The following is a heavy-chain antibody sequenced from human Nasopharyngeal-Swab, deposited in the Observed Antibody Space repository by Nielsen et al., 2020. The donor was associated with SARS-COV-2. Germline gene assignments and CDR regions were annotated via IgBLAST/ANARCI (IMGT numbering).Heavy chain of an antibody. V-gene: IGHV3-23*01. CDR2: ISGSGGNT. CDR1: GFTFSSYA. J-gene: IGHJ4*02. D-gene: IGHD4-11*01. Sequence: GESLKISCAASGFTFSSYAMNWVRQAPGKGLEWVSAISGSGGNTYYADSVKGRFAISRDNSKNTLYLQMNSLRAEDTAVYYCAREQLTTLDYWGQGTLVTVSS. CDR3: AREQLTTLDY.